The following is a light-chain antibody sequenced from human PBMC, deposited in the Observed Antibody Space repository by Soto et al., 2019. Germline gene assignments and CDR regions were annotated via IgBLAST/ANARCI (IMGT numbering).Light chain of an antibody. Sequence: QSALTQPASVSGSPGQSITISCTGTSSDIGRYKFVSWFQQHPGKAPKLLIFEGTNRPPGVSNRFSGSKSGNTASLTIPGLQAEDEAIYFCSSSTNTDTLVIFGGGTKLTVL. J-gene: IGLJ2*01. CDR3: SSSTNTDTLVI. CDR2: EGT. V-gene: IGLV2-14*01. CDR1: SSDIGRYKF.